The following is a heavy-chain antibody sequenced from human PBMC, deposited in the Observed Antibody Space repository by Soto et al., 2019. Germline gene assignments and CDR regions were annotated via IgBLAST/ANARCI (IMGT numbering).Heavy chain of an antibody. J-gene: IGHJ4*02. V-gene: IGHV3-23*01. D-gene: IGHD2-15*01. CDR2: ISGSGGST. CDR1: GFHFSSYA. CDR3: AKDGYCSGGSCYSSTGPDY. Sequence: RGSLRLSCASPGFHFSSYAMSCIRHAPGNGLDWVSAISGSGGSTYYADSVKGRFTISRDNSKNTLYLQMNSLRAEDTAVYYCAKDGYCSGGSCYSSTGPDYWGQGTLVTVSS.